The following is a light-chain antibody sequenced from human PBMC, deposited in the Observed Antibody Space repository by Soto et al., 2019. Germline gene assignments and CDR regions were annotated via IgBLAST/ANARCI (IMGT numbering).Light chain of an antibody. CDR2: EVS. CDR1: SSDVGNYKY. V-gene: IGLV2-14*01. Sequence: QSALTQPASVSGSPGQSITISCTGTSSDVGNYKYVSWYQRHPGKAPKLMIYEVSNRPSGVSNRFSGSKSGNTASLTISGLQAEDETDYYCFSYTSSGTYVFGTGTKV. J-gene: IGLJ1*01. CDR3: FSYTSSGTYV.